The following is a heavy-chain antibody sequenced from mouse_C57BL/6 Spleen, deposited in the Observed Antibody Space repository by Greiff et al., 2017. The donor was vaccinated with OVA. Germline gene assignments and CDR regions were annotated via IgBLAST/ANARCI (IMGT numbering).Heavy chain of an antibody. Sequence: QVHVKQSGPELVKPGASVTLSCKASGYTFTSYDINWVKQRPGKGLEWIGWIYTRDGSTKYNEKFKGKATLTVDTSSSTAYMELHSLTSEDSAVYFCASRTAQATPDYWGQGTTLTVSS. CDR2: IYTRDGST. J-gene: IGHJ2*01. V-gene: IGHV1-85*01. D-gene: IGHD3-2*02. CDR1: GYTFTSYD. CDR3: ASRTAQATPDY.